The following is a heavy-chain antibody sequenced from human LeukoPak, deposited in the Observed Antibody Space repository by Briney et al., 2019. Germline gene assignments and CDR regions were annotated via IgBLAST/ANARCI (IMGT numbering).Heavy chain of an antibody. J-gene: IGHJ4*02. V-gene: IGHV3-23*01. CDR1: GFTFSNYG. CDR2: ISGSGGST. CDR3: AKDPEVAGH. Sequence: GGSLRLSCAASGFTFSNYGRHWVRQAPGKGLEWVSAISGSGGSTYYADSVKGRSTISRDNSKNTLYLQMSSLRAEDTAVYYCAKDPEVAGHWGQGTLVTVSS. D-gene: IGHD6-19*01.